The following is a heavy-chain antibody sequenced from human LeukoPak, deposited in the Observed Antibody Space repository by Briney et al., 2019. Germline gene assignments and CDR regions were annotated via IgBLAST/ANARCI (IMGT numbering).Heavy chain of an antibody. CDR1: GGSISSYY. CDR2: IYYSGST. D-gene: IGHD3-10*01. V-gene: IGHV4-59*01. Sequence: PSETLSLTCTVSGGSISSYYWSWIRQPPGKGLEWIGYIYYSGSTNYNPSLESRVTISVDTSKNQFSLKLSSVTAADTAVYYCARDRGGLGYWGQGTLVTVSS. J-gene: IGHJ4*02. CDR3: ARDRGGLGY.